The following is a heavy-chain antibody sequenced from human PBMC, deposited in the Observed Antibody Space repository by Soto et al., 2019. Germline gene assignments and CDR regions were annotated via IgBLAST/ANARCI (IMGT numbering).Heavy chain of an antibody. CDR1: GYTFTSYG. J-gene: IGHJ4*02. CDR2: ISAYNGNT. CDR3: ARDLYCSGGSCYSGYFDY. Sequence: ASVKVSCKASGYTFTSYGISWVRQAPGQGLEWMGWISAYNGNTNYAQKLQGRVTMTTDTSTSTAYMELRSLRSDDTAVYYCARDLYCSGGSCYSGYFDYWGQGTRVTV. D-gene: IGHD2-15*01. V-gene: IGHV1-18*04.